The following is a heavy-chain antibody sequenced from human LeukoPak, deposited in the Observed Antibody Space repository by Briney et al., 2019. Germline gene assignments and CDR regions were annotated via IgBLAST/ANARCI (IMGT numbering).Heavy chain of an antibody. J-gene: IGHJ4*02. CDR2: ISSSSSTI. Sequence: GGSLRLSCAASGFTFSSYSMNWVRQAPGKGLEYISYISSSSSTIYYAGSVKGRFTISRDNAKNSLYLQMNSLRDEDTAVYYCARASGSHFDYWGQGTLVTVSS. D-gene: IGHD5-12*01. CDR1: GFTFSSYS. CDR3: ARASGSHFDY. V-gene: IGHV3-48*02.